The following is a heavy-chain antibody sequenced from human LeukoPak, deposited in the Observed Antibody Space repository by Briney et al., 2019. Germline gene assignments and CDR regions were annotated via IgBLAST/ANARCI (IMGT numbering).Heavy chain of an antibody. Sequence: SETLSLTCTVSGGSISSYYWSWIRQPPGKGLEWIGYMYYSGSTNYNPSLKSRVTISVDTSKNQFSLHLSSVTAADTAVYYCARERPNSSGWPFFDYWGQGTLVTVSS. CDR3: ARERPNSSGWPFFDY. V-gene: IGHV4-59*01. J-gene: IGHJ4*02. D-gene: IGHD6-25*01. CDR1: GGSISSYY. CDR2: MYYSGST.